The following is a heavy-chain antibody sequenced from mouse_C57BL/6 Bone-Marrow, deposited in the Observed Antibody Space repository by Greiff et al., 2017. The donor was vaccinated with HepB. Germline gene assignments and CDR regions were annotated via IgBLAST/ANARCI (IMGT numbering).Heavy chain of an antibody. CDR3: ARRGGGYYWFAY. Sequence: VQLQESGPELVKPGASVKISCKASGYAFSSSWMNWVKQRPGKGLEWIGRIYPGDGDTNYNGKFKGKATLTADKSSSTAYMQLSSLTSEDSAVYFCARRGGGYYWFAYWGQGTLVTVSA. J-gene: IGHJ3*01. D-gene: IGHD2-3*01. CDR2: IYPGDGDT. CDR1: GYAFSSSW. V-gene: IGHV1-82*01.